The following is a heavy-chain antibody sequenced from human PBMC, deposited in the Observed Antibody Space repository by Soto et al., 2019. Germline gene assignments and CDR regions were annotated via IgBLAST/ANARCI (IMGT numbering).Heavy chain of an antibody. Sequence: PGGSLRLSCAASEFTFSNYAMSWVRQAPGKGLEWVSSISDNGGTTYYADSVKGRFTISRDNSKNTLYLQMNSLRAEDTAVYYCSLDPQKLTVSFDDWGPGLHVTVFS. CDR2: ISDNGGTT. CDR1: EFTFSNYA. D-gene: IGHD6-13*01. J-gene: IGHJ4*02. CDR3: SLDPQKLTVSFDD. V-gene: IGHV3-23*01.